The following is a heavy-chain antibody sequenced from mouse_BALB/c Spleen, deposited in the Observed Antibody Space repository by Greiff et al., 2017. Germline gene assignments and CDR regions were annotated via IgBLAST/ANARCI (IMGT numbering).Heavy chain of an antibody. CDR3: ARNAVRYGNYEDYAMDY. D-gene: IGHD2-1*01. V-gene: IGHV1S81*02. CDR1: GYTFTSYW. CDR2: INPSNGRT. J-gene: IGHJ4*01. Sequence: QVQLQQSGAELVKPGASVKLSCKASGYTFTSYWMHWVKQRPGQGLEWIGEINPSNGRTNYNEKFKSKATLTVDKSSSTAYMQLSSLTSEDSAVYYCARNAVRYGNYEDYAMDYWGQGTSVTVSS.